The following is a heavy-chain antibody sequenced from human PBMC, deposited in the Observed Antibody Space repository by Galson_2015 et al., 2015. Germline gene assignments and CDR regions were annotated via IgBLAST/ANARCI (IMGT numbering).Heavy chain of an antibody. D-gene: IGHD2-15*01. Sequence: SVKVSCKASGYTFTSYYMHWVRQAPGQGLEWMGIINPSGGSTSYAQKFQGRVTTTRDTSTSTVYMELSSLRSEDTAVYYCASEPPPGYCSGGSCYSGFDYWGQGTLVTVSS. V-gene: IGHV1-46*01. J-gene: IGHJ4*02. CDR2: INPSGGST. CDR3: ASEPPPGYCSGGSCYSGFDY. CDR1: GYTFTSYY.